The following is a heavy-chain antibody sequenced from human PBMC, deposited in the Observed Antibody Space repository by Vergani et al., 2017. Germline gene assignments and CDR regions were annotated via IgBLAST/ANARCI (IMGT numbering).Heavy chain of an antibody. D-gene: IGHD4-17*01. V-gene: IGHV4-34*01. CDR1: GGSFSGYY. Sequence: QVQLQQWGAGLLKPSETLSLTCAVYGGSFSGYYWSWIRQPPGKGLEWIGEINHSGSTNYNPSLKSRVTTSVDTSKNQFSLKLSSVTAADTAVYYCARDLGITSDYGDYPPVHWGQGTLVTVSS. J-gene: IGHJ4*02. CDR3: ARDLGITSDYGDYPPVH. CDR2: INHSGST.